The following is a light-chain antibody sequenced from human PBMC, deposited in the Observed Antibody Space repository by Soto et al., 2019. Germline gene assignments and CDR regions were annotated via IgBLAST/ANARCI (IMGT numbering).Light chain of an antibody. CDR1: QSISEY. Sequence: DIQMTQSPSSLSASVGDRVTITCRASQSISEYLSWYQQKPGKAPKLLIYSVSTLQGGVPSKFSGSGSGTDFTLTISSLQPEDFATYYCLQTYTTPWTFGQGTKVDIK. CDR3: LQTYTTPWT. J-gene: IGKJ1*01. CDR2: SVS. V-gene: IGKV1-39*01.